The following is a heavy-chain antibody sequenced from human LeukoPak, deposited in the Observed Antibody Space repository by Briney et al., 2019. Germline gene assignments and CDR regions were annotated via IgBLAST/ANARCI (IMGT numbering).Heavy chain of an antibody. D-gene: IGHD2-2*01. V-gene: IGHV4-30-4*01. CDR2: IYYSGST. Sequence: SETLSLTCAVSGGSISSNNWWGWVRQPPGKGLEWIGYIYYSGSTYYNPSLKSRVTISVDTSKNQFSLKLSSVTAADTAVYYCARSFSTCFDYWGQGTLVTVSS. CDR1: GGSISSNNW. J-gene: IGHJ4*02. CDR3: ARSFSTCFDY.